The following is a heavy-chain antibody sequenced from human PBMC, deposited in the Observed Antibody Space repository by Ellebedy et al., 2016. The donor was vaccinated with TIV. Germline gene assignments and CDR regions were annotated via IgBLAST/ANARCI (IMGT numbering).Heavy chain of an antibody. J-gene: IGHJ6*02. CDR2: ISYDGSFK. Sequence: GESLKISXAASGFIFSSYGMHWVRQAPGKGLEWVAVISYDGSFKYYADSVKGRFTISRDNSKDTLYLQMNSLRPEDTAVYYCASGDYGDYYHYGMVVWGQGTTVTVSS. CDR3: ASGDYGDYYHYGMVV. D-gene: IGHD4-17*01. V-gene: IGHV3-30*03. CDR1: GFIFSSYG.